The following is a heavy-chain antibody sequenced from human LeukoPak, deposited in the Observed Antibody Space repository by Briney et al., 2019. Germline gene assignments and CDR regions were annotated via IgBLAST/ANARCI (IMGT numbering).Heavy chain of an antibody. Sequence: QPGESLRLSCSASGFTFSSYAMHWVRQAPGKGLEYVSTVSSNGGSTYYADSVKGRFTISRDNSKNTMYLQMSSLRAEDTAVYYCVKDRVVVVPAVLYYWGQGTLVTVSS. CDR1: GFTFSSYA. CDR2: VSSNGGST. D-gene: IGHD2-2*01. V-gene: IGHV3-64D*09. J-gene: IGHJ4*02. CDR3: VKDRVVVVPAVLYY.